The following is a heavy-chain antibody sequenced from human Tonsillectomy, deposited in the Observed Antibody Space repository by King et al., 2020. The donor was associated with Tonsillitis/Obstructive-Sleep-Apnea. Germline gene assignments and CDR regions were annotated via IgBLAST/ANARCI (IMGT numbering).Heavy chain of an antibody. CDR2: IYCSGST. D-gene: IGHD2-2*01. CDR1: GGSISSYY. Sequence: VQLQESGPGLVKPSETLSITFTVSGGSISSYYWSWIRQPPGKGLEWIGYIYCSGSTNYNTSLKSRVTISVDTSKNQFSLKLSSVTAADTAVYYCARGRYCSSTSCPTTATGDYNWFDPWGQGTLVTVSS. J-gene: IGHJ5*02. CDR3: ARGRYCSSTSCPTTATGDYNWFDP. V-gene: IGHV4-59*01.